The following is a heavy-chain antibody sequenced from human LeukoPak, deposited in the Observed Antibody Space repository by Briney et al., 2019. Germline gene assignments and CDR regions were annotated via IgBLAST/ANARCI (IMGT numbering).Heavy chain of an antibody. Sequence: GKSLRLSCAASGFTFETFGMHWVRQSPGKGLEWVGVVWPNGRITHYGDSVQGRFTISRDNSNSTLYLQMNSLRAEDTGLYYCARETVRTMSDWGQGTLVTVSS. D-gene: IGHD3-10*02. CDR3: ARETVRTMSD. V-gene: IGHV3-33*01. J-gene: IGHJ4*02. CDR1: GFTFETFG. CDR2: VWPNGRIT.